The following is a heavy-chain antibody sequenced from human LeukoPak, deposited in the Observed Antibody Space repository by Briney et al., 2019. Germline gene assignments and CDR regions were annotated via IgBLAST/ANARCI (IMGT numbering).Heavy chain of an antibody. V-gene: IGHV5-10-1*01. CDR1: GYSFTSYW. CDR3: AGAGRAVAGNAEYFQH. J-gene: IGHJ1*01. CDR2: IDPSDSYT. Sequence: GESLKISCKGSGYSFTSYWISWVRQMPGKGLEWMGRIDPSDSYTNYSPSFQGHVTISADKSISTAYLQWSSLKASDTAMYYSAGAGRAVAGNAEYFQHWGQGTLVTVSS. D-gene: IGHD6-19*01.